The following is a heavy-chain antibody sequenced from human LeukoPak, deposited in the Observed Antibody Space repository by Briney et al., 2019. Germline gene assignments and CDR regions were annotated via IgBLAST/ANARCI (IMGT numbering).Heavy chain of an antibody. Sequence: GGSLILSCASSGFTFISYWMRWIRQAPRKGLVSVSRIKGDERCTNHADCVKCRVTIPRDKAKNTLDLQKTSLRAGHTARYYCVRDEEFYNFDHWGQGTLVTVSS. D-gene: IGHD5-24*01. CDR3: VRDEEFYNFDH. CDR2: IKGDERCT. V-gene: IGHV3-74*01. J-gene: IGHJ4*02. CDR1: GFTFISYW.